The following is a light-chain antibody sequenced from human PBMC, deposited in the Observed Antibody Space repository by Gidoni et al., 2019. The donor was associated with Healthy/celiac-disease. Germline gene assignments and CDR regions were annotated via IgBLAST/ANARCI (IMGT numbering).Light chain of an antibody. CDR1: QSVSSY. J-gene: IGKJ2*01. CDR2: DAS. CDR3: QQRSNWPPGYT. Sequence: DIVSTQSPATLSLSPGERATLSCRASQSVSSYLAWYQQKPGQAPRLLIYDASNRATGIPARFSGSGSGTDFTLTISSLEPEDFAVYYCQQRSNWPPGYTFXXXTKLEIK. V-gene: IGKV3-11*01.